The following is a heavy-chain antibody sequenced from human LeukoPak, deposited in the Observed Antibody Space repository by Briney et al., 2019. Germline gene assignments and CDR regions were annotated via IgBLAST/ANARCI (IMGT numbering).Heavy chain of an antibody. V-gene: IGHV3-15*01. J-gene: IGHJ4*02. Sequence: PGGSLRLSCAASGFSFSNSYMTWVRQAPGKGLEWVGRIKTKTEGETIHYAAPVKGRFTISRDDSKDTLYLQMNSLKPEDTPVYYCTPGLRWSQPIDYGGQGSLVTVSS. CDR2: IKTKTEGETI. CDR1: GFSFSNSY. D-gene: IGHD4-23*01. CDR3: TPGLRWSQPIDY.